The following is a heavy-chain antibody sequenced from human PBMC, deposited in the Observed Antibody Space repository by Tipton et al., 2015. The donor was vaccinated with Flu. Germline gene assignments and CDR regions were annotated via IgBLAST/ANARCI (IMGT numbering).Heavy chain of an antibody. CDR3: ARVYYDSSGYTDAFDI. V-gene: IGHV4-38-2*02. D-gene: IGHD3-22*01. CDR2: IYHSGST. CDR1: GYSISSGYY. J-gene: IGHJ3*02. Sequence: LRLSCTVSGYSISSGYYWGWIRQPPGKGLEWIGSIYHSGSTYYNPSLKSRVTISVDTSKNQFSLKLSSVTAADTAVYYCARVYYDSSGYTDAFDIWGQGTMVTVSS.